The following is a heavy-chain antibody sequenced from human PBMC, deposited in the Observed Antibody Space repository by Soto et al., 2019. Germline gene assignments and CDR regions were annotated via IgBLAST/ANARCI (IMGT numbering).Heavy chain of an antibody. V-gene: IGHV4-31*11. Sequence: QVQLQESGPRLVKPSQTLSLSCAVSGGSIISASYSWNWIRQSPGRGLEWIGHIYSSGSTYYNPSIKSRVSISVDTSNNHFSLKLTSVTAADTAVYFCAREDAARIERWFDAWGQGILVTVSS. CDR1: GGSIISASYS. D-gene: IGHD6-6*01. CDR2: IYSSGST. J-gene: IGHJ5*02. CDR3: AREDAARIERWFDA.